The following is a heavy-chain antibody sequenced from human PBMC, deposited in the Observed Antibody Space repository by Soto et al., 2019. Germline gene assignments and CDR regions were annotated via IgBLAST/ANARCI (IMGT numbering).Heavy chain of an antibody. V-gene: IGHV3-23*01. CDR3: ARIGPYCGGDCYPDFDF. D-gene: IGHD2-21*02. CDR2: ISAGGGST. Sequence: GGSLRLSCAASGFTFSSFAMSWVRQAPGKGLEWVSAISAGGGSTYYADSVKGRFTISRVNSKNTMYLQMSNLRAEDTAVYFCARIGPYCGGDCYPDFDFWGLGTPVTVSS. CDR1: GFTFSSFA. J-gene: IGHJ4*02.